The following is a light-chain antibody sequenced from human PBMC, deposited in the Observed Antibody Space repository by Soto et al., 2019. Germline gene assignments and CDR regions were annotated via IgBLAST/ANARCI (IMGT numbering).Light chain of an antibody. J-gene: IGLJ1*01. CDR2: EAT. V-gene: IGLV2-23*01. Sequence: QSGPTQPPSVSGSPCQSTTIHCTRTSSDVGSYNLVSWYQQHPDKAPQLIIFEATQRPSGVSSRFSGSKSGNTASLTISGLQAADEADYYCCSYGGSSTLYVFGTGTKVTVL. CDR1: SSDVGSYNL. CDR3: CSYGGSSTLYV.